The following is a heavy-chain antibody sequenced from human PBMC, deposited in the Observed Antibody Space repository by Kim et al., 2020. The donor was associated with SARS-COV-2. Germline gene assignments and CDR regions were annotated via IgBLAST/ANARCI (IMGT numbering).Heavy chain of an antibody. CDR2: IYYSGST. Sequence: SETLSLTCTVSGGSISSYYWSWIRQPPGKGLEWIGYIYYSGSTNYNPSLKSRVTISVDTSKNQFSLKLSSVTAADTAVYYCVLGYCTNGVCKFDYWGQGTLVTVSS. V-gene: IGHV4-59*08. J-gene: IGHJ4*02. D-gene: IGHD2-8*01. CDR3: VLGYCTNGVCKFDY. CDR1: GGSISSYY.